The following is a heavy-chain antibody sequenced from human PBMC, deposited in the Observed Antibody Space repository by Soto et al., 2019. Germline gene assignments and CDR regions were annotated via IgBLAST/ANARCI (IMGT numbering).Heavy chain of an antibody. CDR2: ISYDGSNK. D-gene: IGHD6-13*01. V-gene: IGHV3-30-3*01. CDR3: ARDLSYSNYGMDV. CDR1: GFTFSSYA. Sequence: GGSLRLSCAASGFTFSSYAMHWVRQAPGKGLEWVAVISYDGSNKYYADSVKGRFTISRDNSKNTLYLQMNSLRAEDTAVYYCARDLSYSNYGMDVWGQGTTVTVSS. J-gene: IGHJ6*02.